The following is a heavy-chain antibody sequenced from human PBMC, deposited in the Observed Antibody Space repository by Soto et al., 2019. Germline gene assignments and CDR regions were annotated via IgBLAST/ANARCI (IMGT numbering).Heavy chain of an antibody. J-gene: IGHJ6*02. V-gene: IGHV3-30-3*01. CDR3: LACDQDYAMGV. Sequence: QVQLLESVGGVVQPGRSLRVSCAASGITISNNFMYWVRQAPGKGLEWVAAISYDGSNKHYSDSVKVRFTMSRDNSKNSMFLQMNSLRDEDAAESYWLACDQDYAMGVWGQGATVAVSS. CDR2: ISYDGSNK. CDR1: GITISNNF. D-gene: IGHD2-15*01.